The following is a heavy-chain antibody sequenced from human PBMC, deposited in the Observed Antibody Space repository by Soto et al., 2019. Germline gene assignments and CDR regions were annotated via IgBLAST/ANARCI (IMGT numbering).Heavy chain of an antibody. J-gene: IGHJ6*03. Sequence: ASVKVSCKASGYTFTGYYMHWVRQAPGQGLEWMGWINPNSGGTNYAQKFQGWVTMTRDTSISTAYMELSRLRSDDTAVYYCARDVRTVVVPAVRPYYYMDVWGKGTTVTVSS. CDR3: ARDVRTVVVPAVRPYYYMDV. V-gene: IGHV1-2*04. D-gene: IGHD2-2*01. CDR1: GYTFTGYY. CDR2: INPNSGGT.